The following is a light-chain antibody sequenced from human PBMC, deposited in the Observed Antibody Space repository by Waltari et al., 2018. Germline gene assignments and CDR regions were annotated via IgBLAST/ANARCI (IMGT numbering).Light chain of an antibody. J-gene: IGLJ2*01. V-gene: IGLV1-40*01. CDR3: PSFDDKLSGGVV. CDR1: TSNIRAGHD. CDR2: GNN. Sequence: QSVLTQPPSVSGTPGQRVTISCSGSTSNIRAGHDVHWYHHLPGTAPKLLIYGNNKRPSGVPDLFSGSYAGTPASLAITWLQADDEADYFCPSFDDKLSGGVVFGGGTKLAVL.